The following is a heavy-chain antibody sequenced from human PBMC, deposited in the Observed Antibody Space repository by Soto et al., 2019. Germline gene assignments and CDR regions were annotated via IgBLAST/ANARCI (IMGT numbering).Heavy chain of an antibody. V-gene: IGHV4-4*07. D-gene: IGHD2-8*02. CDR2: IYATGTT. J-gene: IGHJ5*02. Sequence: RSITGPVSGPCIRGYYRSSEQQFAGKGLEWIGRIYATGTTDYNPSLKSRVMMSVDTSKKQFSLKLRSVTAAETAVYYCVTDGPKTLLDWRDPWGQGMPLTVS. CDR3: VTDGPKTLLDWRDP. CDR1: GPCIRGYY.